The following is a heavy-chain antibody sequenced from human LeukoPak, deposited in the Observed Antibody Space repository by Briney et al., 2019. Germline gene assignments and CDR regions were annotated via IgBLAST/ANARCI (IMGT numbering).Heavy chain of an antibody. CDR1: GFTFSSYS. CDR3: ARADDYGGNLDAFDI. J-gene: IGHJ3*02. CDR2: ISSSSSYI. Sequence: GGSLRLSCAASGFTFSSYSMSWVRQAPGKGLEWVSSISSSSSYIHYADSVKGRFTISRDNAKNSLYLQMNSLRAEDTAVYYCARADDYGGNLDAFDIWGQGTMVTVSS. D-gene: IGHD4-23*01. V-gene: IGHV3-21*01.